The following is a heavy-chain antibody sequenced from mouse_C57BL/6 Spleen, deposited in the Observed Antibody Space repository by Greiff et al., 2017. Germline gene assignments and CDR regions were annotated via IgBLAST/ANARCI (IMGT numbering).Heavy chain of an antibody. V-gene: IGHV1-55*01. J-gene: IGHJ4*01. CDR1: GYTFTSYW. CDR3: ARKGDSNYEGDY. D-gene: IGHD2-5*01. CDR2: SYPGSGST. Sequence: QVQLQQPGAELVKPGASVKMSCKASGYTFTSYWITWVKQRPGQGLEWIGDSYPGSGSTNYNEKFKSKATLTVDTSSSTAYMQLSSLTSEDSAVYYCARKGDSNYEGDYWGQGTSVTVAS.